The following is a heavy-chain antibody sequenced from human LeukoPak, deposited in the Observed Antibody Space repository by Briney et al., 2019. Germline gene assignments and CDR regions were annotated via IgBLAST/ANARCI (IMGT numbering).Heavy chain of an antibody. J-gene: IGHJ1*01. CDR2: FDPEDGET. D-gene: IGHD6-19*01. V-gene: IGHV1-24*01. CDR3: ATGAHYSSGWYEYFQH. Sequence: GASVKVSCKVSGYTLTELSMHWVRQAPGKGLEWMGGFDPEDGETIYARKFQGRVTMTEDTSTDTAYMELSSLRSEDTAVYYCATGAHYSSGWYEYFQHWGQGTLVTVSS. CDR1: GYTLTELS.